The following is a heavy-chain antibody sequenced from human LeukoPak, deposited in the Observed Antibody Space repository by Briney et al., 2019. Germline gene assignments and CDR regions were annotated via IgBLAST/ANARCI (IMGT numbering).Heavy chain of an antibody. D-gene: IGHD1-26*01. CDR2: MNPNSGNT. CDR3: ARVNSGSYYTPLDY. V-gene: IGHV1-8*01. Sequence: ASVKVSCKASGYTFTSYDINWVRQATGQGLEWMGWMNPNSGNTGYAQKFQGRVTMTRNTSISTAYMELSSLRSEDTAVYYCARVNSGSYYTPLDYWGQGTLVTVSS. CDR1: GYTFTSYD. J-gene: IGHJ4*02.